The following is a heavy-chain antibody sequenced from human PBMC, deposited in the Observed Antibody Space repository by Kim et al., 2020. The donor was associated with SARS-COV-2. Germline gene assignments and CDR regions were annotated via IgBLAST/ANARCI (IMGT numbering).Heavy chain of an antibody. Sequence: DAQKIQGRVTMTRNTSISTAYMELSSLRSEDTAVYYCARGYGGNSGGDYWGQGTLVTVSS. CDR3: ARGYGGNSGGDY. V-gene: IGHV1-8*01. D-gene: IGHD4-17*01. J-gene: IGHJ4*02.